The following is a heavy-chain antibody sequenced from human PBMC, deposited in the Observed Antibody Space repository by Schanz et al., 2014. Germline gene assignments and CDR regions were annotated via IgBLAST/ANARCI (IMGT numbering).Heavy chain of an antibody. J-gene: IGHJ5*02. CDR2: IKKDGSEK. CDR3: ARGRVLES. Sequence: EVQLVESGGGLVQPGGSLRLSCAASGFTFSGFWMTWVRQAPGKGLEWVANIKKDGSEKYYVDSVKGRFTISRDNAKNSLFLQMNSLRPEDTAVYYCARGRVLESWGQGTLVNVSS. D-gene: IGHD1-1*01. CDR1: GFTFSGFW. V-gene: IGHV3-7*01.